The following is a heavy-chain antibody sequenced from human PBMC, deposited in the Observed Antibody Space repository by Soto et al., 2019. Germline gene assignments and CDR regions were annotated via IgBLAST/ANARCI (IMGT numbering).Heavy chain of an antibody. Sequence: QVQLQESGPGLVKPSQTLSLTCAVSGGSISSAGYYWSWFRQHPGRGLEWIGYIHYTGTTYYNPSLKSRITISVDTSKNQISLKLISVTAADTAMYYCARDYDSSGSTNDAFDIWGQGTMVTVSS. D-gene: IGHD3-22*01. J-gene: IGHJ3*02. V-gene: IGHV4-31*11. CDR2: IHYTGTT. CDR1: GGSISSAGYY. CDR3: ARDYDSSGSTNDAFDI.